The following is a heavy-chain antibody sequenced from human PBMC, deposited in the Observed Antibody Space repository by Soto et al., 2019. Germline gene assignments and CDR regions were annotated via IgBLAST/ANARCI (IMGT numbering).Heavy chain of an antibody. D-gene: IGHD1-1*01. V-gene: IGHV3-15*01. CDR3: VEGWNDF. CDR1: GFMFSSAW. Sequence: EVQMVQSGGDLVKPGGSLRLSCVTSGFMFSSAWMNWVRQAPGKGLEWFARIKTKGDGETRDYAAPVKGRFTISRDDSKKTVYLQMNSLRAEDTAVYYCVEGWNDFWGQGNLVTVSS. CDR2: IKTKGDGETR. J-gene: IGHJ4*02.